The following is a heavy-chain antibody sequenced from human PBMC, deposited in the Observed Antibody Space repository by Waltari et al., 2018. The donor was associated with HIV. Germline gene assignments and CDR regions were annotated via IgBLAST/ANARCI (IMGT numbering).Heavy chain of an antibody. Sequence: VQLMQAGAEMKKRGASVKVSCKASGYNFNTYYIHWVRQAPGKGREWMGRLIPISAGTNYAQKFQGMVTLTRDTSLNTVYMELSRLRPDDTAVYYCARVALPAAIHYGMDAWGQGTTVTVSS. CDR2: LIPISAGT. J-gene: IGHJ6*02. D-gene: IGHD2-2*01. CDR1: GYNFNTYY. CDR3: ARVALPAAIHYGMDA. V-gene: IGHV1-2*06.